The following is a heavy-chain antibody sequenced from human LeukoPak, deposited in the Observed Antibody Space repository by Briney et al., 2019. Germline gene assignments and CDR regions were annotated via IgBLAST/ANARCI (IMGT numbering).Heavy chain of an antibody. CDR1: GFTFSNYS. J-gene: IGHJ6*02. CDR2: IYSGGST. Sequence: EGSLRLSCAASGFTFSNYSMNWVREAPWKGLEGVSVIYSGGSTYYADSVNGRITISRHNSKNTLYLQMNSLRAEDTAVYYCARDSRGVADTGTPYYYYYGMDVWGQGTTVTVSS. V-gene: IGHV3-53*04. D-gene: IGHD6-19*01. CDR3: ARDSRGVADTGTPYYYYYGMDV.